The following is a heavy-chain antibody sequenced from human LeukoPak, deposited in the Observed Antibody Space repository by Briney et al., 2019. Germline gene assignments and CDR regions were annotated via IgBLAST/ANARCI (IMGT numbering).Heavy chain of an antibody. D-gene: IGHD3-10*01. J-gene: IGHJ4*02. CDR3: AKDSLYYYGSGSWTFDY. CDR2: IGDSGYST. Sequence: GGSLRLSCAGSGFTFSRHAMSWVRQAPGKGLEWVSAIGDSGYSTYYTDSVRGRFTISRDNSESTLYLQMSSLRAEDTAVYYCAKDSLYYYGSGSWTFDYWGQGTLVTVSS. V-gene: IGHV3-23*01. CDR1: GFTFSRHA.